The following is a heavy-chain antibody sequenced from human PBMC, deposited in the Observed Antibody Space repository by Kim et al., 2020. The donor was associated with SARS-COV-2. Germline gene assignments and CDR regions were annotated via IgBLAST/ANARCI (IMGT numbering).Heavy chain of an antibody. CDR1: GFTVSNHS. J-gene: IGHJ5*02. V-gene: IGHV3-53*01. Sequence: GGSLRLSCEASGFTVSNHSMTWVRQAPGKGLEWVSVIYSGAETYYTDSVKGRFTVSRDISKNTVYLEINSLRAEDTAVYFCVRGFCSGGSCNWLDPWGQGTLVTVSS. CDR2: IYSGAET. CDR3: VRGFCSGGSCNWLDP. D-gene: IGHD2-15*01.